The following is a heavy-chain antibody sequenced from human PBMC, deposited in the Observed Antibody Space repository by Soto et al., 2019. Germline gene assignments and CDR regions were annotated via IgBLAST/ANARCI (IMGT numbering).Heavy chain of an antibody. CDR3: ARLSHGSGSYQYYYYGMDV. Sequence: PGESLKISCKGSGYSFTSYWIGWVRQMPGKGLEWMGIIYPGDSDTRYSPSFQGQVTISADKSISTAYLQWSSLKASDTAMYYCARLSHGSGSYQYYYYGMDVWGQGTTVTVSS. D-gene: IGHD3-10*01. J-gene: IGHJ6*02. CDR1: GYSFTSYW. CDR2: IYPGDSDT. V-gene: IGHV5-51*01.